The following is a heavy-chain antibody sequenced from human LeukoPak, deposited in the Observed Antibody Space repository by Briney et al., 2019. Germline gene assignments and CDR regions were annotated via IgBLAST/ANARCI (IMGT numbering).Heavy chain of an antibody. Sequence: GGSLRLSCVASGFPFSSYWMTWVRQAPGKGLEWVANIKQDGSKKSYVDSVKGRFTISRDNAKNSLYLQMNSLRAEDTALYYCAKDSGVTAIPIGAFDIWGQGTMVTVSS. J-gene: IGHJ3*02. CDR2: IKQDGSKK. CDR3: AKDSGVTAIPIGAFDI. V-gene: IGHV3-7*03. CDR1: GFPFSSYW. D-gene: IGHD2-21*02.